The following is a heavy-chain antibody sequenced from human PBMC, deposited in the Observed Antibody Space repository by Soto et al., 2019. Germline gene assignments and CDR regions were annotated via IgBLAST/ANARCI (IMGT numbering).Heavy chain of an antibody. CDR2: ISGSGGST. D-gene: IGHD3-22*01. Sequence: GGSLRLSCAASGFTFSSYAMSWVRQAPGKGLEWVSAISGSGGSTYYADSVKGRFTISRDNSKNTLYLQMNSLRAEDTAVYYCAKEGYDSSGYDGCYYYGMDVWGQGTTVTVSS. V-gene: IGHV3-23*01. CDR1: GFTFSSYA. CDR3: AKEGYDSSGYDGCYYYGMDV. J-gene: IGHJ6*02.